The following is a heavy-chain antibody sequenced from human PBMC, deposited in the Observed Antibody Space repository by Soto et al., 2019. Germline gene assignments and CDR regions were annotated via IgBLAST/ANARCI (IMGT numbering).Heavy chain of an antibody. CDR1: GGTFSSYA. J-gene: IGHJ3*02. D-gene: IGHD3-22*01. V-gene: IGHV1-69*13. Sequence: SVKVSCKASGGTFSSYANSWVRQAPGQGLEWMGGIIPIFGTANYAQKFQGRVTITADESTSTAYMELSSLRSEDTAVYYCARARARITMIVVVITSDAFDIWGQGTMVTVSS. CDR2: IIPIFGTA. CDR3: ARARARITMIVVVITSDAFDI.